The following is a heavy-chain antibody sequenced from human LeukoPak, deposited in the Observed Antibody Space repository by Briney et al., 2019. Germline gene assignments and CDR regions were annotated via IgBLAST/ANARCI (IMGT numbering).Heavy chain of an antibody. V-gene: IGHV4-39*01. D-gene: IGHD3-22*01. J-gene: IGHJ4*02. CDR3: ASFSSGYYDTSFDY. CDR1: GGSISSSSYY. CDR2: IYYSGST. Sequence: SETLSLTCTVSGGSISSSSYYWGWIRQPPGKGLEWIGSIYYSGSTYYNPSLKSRVTISVDTFKNQFSLKLSSVTAADTAVYYCASFSSGYYDTSFDYWGQGTLVTVSS.